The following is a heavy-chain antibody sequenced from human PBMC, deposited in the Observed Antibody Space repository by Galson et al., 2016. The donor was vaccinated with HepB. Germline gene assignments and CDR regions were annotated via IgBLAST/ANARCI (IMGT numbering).Heavy chain of an antibody. CDR2: ISHNGVSI. D-gene: IGHD2-15*01. CDR3: VKEEYCSVGSCYSEFYFDY. CDR1: GFTFSSYA. Sequence: SLRLSCAASGFTFSSYAMHWVRQALGKGLEYVSAISHNGVSIYYADSVKGRFTISRDNSKSTVVLQMSSLRPEDTAVYYCVKEEYCSVGSCYSEFYFDYWGQGALVTVSS. J-gene: IGHJ4*02. V-gene: IGHV3-64D*08.